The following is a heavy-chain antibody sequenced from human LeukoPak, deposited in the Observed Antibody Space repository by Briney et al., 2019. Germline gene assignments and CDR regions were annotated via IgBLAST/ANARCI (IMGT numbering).Heavy chain of an antibody. CDR1: GFTFSSYA. CDR3: AKDSQTTVTTCFDY. CDR2: ISGSGGST. Sequence: GGSLRLSCAASGFTFSSYAMSWVRQTPGKGLEWVSAISGSGGSTYYADSVKGRFTISRDNSKNTLYLQMNSLRAEDTAVYYCAKDSQTTVTTCFDYWGREPWSPSPQ. J-gene: IGHJ4*02. D-gene: IGHD4-17*01. V-gene: IGHV3-23*01.